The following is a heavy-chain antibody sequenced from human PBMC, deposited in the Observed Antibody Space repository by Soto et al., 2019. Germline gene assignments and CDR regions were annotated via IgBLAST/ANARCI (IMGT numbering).Heavy chain of an antibody. J-gene: IGHJ3*01. Sequence: EVQLVESGGGLVQPGGSLRLSCVASGFTFSNNSMSWVRQAPGKGLEWVSYISRDSSNKHYADSVKGRFTISRDNAKNSLYLQMDSLREEDMAVYYCARYLACSAYYDRWGWGQGTMVTVSS. CDR3: ARYLACSAYYDRWG. CDR1: GFTFSNNS. D-gene: IGHD3-22*01. V-gene: IGHV3-48*02. CDR2: ISRDSSNK.